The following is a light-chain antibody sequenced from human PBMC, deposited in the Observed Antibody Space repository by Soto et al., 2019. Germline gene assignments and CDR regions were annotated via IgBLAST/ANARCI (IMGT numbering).Light chain of an antibody. CDR2: EVS. CDR1: SSDVGAYKY. V-gene: IGLV2-8*01. CDR3: TSYVGSDIWV. J-gene: IGLJ3*02. Sequence: QSALTQPPSASGSPGQSVTISCTGTSSDVGAYKYVSWYQQYPGKAPKLMIYEVSKRPSGVPDRFSGSKSVNTASLTVSGLQAEDEAEYYCTSYVGSDIWVFGGGTKVTVL.